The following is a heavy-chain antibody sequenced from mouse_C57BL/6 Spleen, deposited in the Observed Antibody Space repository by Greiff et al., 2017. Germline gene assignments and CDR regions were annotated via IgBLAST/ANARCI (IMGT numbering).Heavy chain of an antibody. D-gene: IGHD1-1*01. CDR3: ARHYGSSQNWYFDV. CDR1: GYTFTSYW. Sequence: QVQLQQPGAELVMPGASVKLSCKASGYTFTSYWMHWVKQRPGHGLEWIGEIDPSDSYTNYNQKFKGKSTLTVDKSSSTAYMPLSSLTSEDSAVYYCARHYGSSQNWYFDVWGTGTTVTVSS. V-gene: IGHV1-69*01. CDR2: IDPSDSYT. J-gene: IGHJ1*03.